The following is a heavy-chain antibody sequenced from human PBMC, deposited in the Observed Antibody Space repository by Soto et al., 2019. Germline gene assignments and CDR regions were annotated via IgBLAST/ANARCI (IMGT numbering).Heavy chain of an antibody. Sequence: EGQLLQSGGGLVQPGESLRLSCAASGFTFSSSGMSWVRQAPGKGLEWVSSISIRGDYRYYADSVKGRFTISRDNSKNTLYLQMSSLTAEDTALYYCANHGGFDFLGQGTMVAVSS. CDR3: ANHGGFDF. CDR2: ISIRGDYR. D-gene: IGHD4-17*01. J-gene: IGHJ3*01. CDR1: GFTFSSSG. V-gene: IGHV3-23*01.